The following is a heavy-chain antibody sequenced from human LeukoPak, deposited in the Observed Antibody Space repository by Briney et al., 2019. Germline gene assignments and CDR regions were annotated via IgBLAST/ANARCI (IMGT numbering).Heavy chain of an antibody. Sequence: PSETLSLTCTVSGGSISSYYWSWIRQPPGKGLEWIGYIYYSGSTNYNPSLKSRVTISVDTSKNQFSLKLSSVTAADTAVYYCARGYCGSGSYYNLFDYWGQGTLVTVSS. CDR3: ARGYCGSGSYYNLFDY. D-gene: IGHD3-10*01. CDR2: IYYSGST. CDR1: GGSISSYY. V-gene: IGHV4-59*01. J-gene: IGHJ4*02.